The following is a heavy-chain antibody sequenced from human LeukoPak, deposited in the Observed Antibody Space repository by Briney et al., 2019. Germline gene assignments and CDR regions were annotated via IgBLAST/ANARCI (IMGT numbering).Heavy chain of an antibody. V-gene: IGHV3-23*01. D-gene: IGHD6-13*01. CDR3: APDLRGSAWSLDD. Sequence: GGSLRLSCAASGFTISDSAMTWVRQAPGKGLEWVSLISGSGGGTYFADSVKGRFTISRDNSKNTLYLQMDGLRAEDTAIYYCAPDLRGSAWSLDDWGQGTLVTVSS. CDR1: GFTISDSA. J-gene: IGHJ4*02. CDR2: ISGSGGGT.